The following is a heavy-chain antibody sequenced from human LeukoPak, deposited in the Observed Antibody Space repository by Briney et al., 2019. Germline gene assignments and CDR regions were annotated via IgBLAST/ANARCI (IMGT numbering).Heavy chain of an antibody. Sequence: GSLRLSCAASGFTFSVAAMSWVRQAPGKGLEWVSAISPSGGITYYEDSVKGRFTISRDNSKNTLYLQMNSLRAEDTAVYYCAKGVNYFVLEYWGQGTLVTISS. D-gene: IGHD3-10*02. CDR2: ISPSGGIT. V-gene: IGHV3-23*01. CDR3: AKGVNYFVLEY. CDR1: GFTFSVAA. J-gene: IGHJ4*02.